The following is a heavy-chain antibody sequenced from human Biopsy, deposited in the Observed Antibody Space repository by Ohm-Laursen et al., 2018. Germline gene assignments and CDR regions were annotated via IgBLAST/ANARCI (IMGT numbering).Heavy chain of an antibody. CDR1: GFTFSDYW. V-gene: IGHV3-74*01. D-gene: IGHD6-19*01. CDR2: INGDGTNT. J-gene: IGHJ4*02. CDR3: ARDNWLGY. Sequence: SLRLSCAASGFTFSDYWMNWVRRAPGRGLVWVSRINGDGTNTNYADSVKGRFTISRDNAKNTLYLQMNSLRAEDTAVYYCARDNWLGYWGQGILVTVSS.